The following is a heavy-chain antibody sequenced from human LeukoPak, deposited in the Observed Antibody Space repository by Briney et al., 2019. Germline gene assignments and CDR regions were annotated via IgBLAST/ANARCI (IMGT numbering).Heavy chain of an antibody. CDR1: GYTFTSYG. CDR3: ARDKAVTTEVTQHFQH. Sequence: GSVKVSCKASGYTFTSYGISWVRQAPGQGLEWMGWISAYNGYTDYAQKLQFRVTMTTDTSTSTAYMELRSLRSDDTAVYYCARDKAVTTEVTQHFQHWGQGTLVTVSS. J-gene: IGHJ1*01. D-gene: IGHD4-23*01. V-gene: IGHV1-18*01. CDR2: ISAYNGYT.